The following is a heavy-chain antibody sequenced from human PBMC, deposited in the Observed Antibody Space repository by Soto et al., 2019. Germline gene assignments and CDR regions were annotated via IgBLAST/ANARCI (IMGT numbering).Heavy chain of an antibody. Sequence: QVQLVQSGAEVKKPGSSVKVSCKASGGTFSSYAISWVRQAPGQGLEWMGGIIPIFGTANYAQKFQGRVTSTADESTSTRYMELSSLRSEDTAVYYCAGDVVPATAPDYWGEGTLFTVSS. J-gene: IGHJ4*02. CDR1: GGTFSSYA. CDR2: IIPIFGTA. CDR3: AGDVVPATAPDY. V-gene: IGHV1-69*12. D-gene: IGHD2-2*01.